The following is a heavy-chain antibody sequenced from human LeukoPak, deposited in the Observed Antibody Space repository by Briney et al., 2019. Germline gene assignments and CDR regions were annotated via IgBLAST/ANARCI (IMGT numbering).Heavy chain of an antibody. Sequence: SETLSLTCTVSGGSISSHYWSWIRQPPGKGLEWIGYIYYSGSTNYNPSLKSRVTISVDTSKNQFSLKLSSVTAADTAVYYCARMSYYYDSSGPQEFDYWGQGTLVTVSP. J-gene: IGHJ4*02. D-gene: IGHD3-22*01. CDR1: GGSISSHY. CDR2: IYYSGST. V-gene: IGHV4-59*11. CDR3: ARMSYYYDSSGPQEFDY.